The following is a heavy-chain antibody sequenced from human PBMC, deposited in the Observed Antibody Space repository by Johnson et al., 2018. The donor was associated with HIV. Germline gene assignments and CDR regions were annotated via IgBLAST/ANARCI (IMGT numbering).Heavy chain of an antibody. V-gene: IGHV3-33*06. CDR1: GFTFSSYG. CDR3: VKDGAHSGSHHDAFDV. D-gene: IGHD1-26*01. CDR2: IWYDGHFT. J-gene: IGHJ3*01. Sequence: MQLVESGGGLVQPGGSLRLSCAASGFTFSSYGMHWVRQAPGKGLEWVAVIWYDGHFTYYGESVKGRFTISRDNSKNTVFLEMNSLTAEDTGLYYCVKDGAHSGSHHDAFDVWGRGTVVTVSS.